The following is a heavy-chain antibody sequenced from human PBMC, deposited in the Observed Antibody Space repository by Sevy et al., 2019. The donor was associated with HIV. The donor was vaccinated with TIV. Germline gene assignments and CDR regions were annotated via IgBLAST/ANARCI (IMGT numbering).Heavy chain of an antibody. CDR1: GFTFSIYA. CDR2: ISYDGSNK. J-gene: IGHJ4*02. D-gene: IGHD3-22*01. CDR3: ARDGTYYDSGGYSFDY. V-gene: IGHV3-30-3*01. Sequence: LSCAASGFTFSIYAMHWVRQAPGKGLEWVAVISYDGSNKYYADSVKGRFTISRDNSKNTLYLQMNSLRAEDTAVYYCARDGTYYDSGGYSFDYWGQGTLVTVSS.